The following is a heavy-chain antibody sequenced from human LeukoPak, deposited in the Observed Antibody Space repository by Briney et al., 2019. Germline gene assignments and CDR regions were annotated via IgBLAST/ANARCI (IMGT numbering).Heavy chain of an antibody. CDR3: ARGYIASAGMFDC. D-gene: IGHD6-13*01. V-gene: IGHV3-66*01. CDR1: GFTVSSNY. Sequence: PGGSLRLSCAASGFTVSSNYMNWVRQAPGKGLEWVSVIYSGGYTYYADSVKGRFTISRDNSKNTLYLQMNSLRAEDTAVYYCARGYIASAGMFDCWGQGTLVTVSS. J-gene: IGHJ4*02. CDR2: IYSGGYT.